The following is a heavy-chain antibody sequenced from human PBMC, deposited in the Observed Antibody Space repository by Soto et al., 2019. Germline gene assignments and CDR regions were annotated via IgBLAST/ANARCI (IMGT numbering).Heavy chain of an antibody. CDR2: IYYSGST. Sequence: QLQLQESGPGLVKPSETLSLTCTVSGGSISSSSYYWGWIRQPPGKGLEWIGSIYYSGSTYYNPSLQSLVTISVDTSNNQFYLQLISVTAADTAGYYCSRYIPWGRPQPLFDIWGQGTMVTVSS. D-gene: IGHD2-2*02. CDR1: GGSISSSSYY. J-gene: IGHJ3*02. CDR3: SRYIPWGRPQPLFDI. V-gene: IGHV4-39*01.